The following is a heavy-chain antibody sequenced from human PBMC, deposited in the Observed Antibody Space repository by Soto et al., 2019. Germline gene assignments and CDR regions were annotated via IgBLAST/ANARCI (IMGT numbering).Heavy chain of an antibody. J-gene: IGHJ6*02. CDR2: IWYDGSKE. Sequence: QVHLVESGGGVVQPGRSLRLSCAASGLNFNRNGMHWVRQAPGKGLEWVAMIWYDGSKESYSDSVKGRFTISRDNSKNMLYLQMNSVRVEDTAEYFCARDRSAGNYFYYGMDVWGQGTTVTVSS. CDR3: ARDRSAGNYFYYGMDV. V-gene: IGHV3-33*01. CDR1: GLNFNRNG. D-gene: IGHD1-1*01.